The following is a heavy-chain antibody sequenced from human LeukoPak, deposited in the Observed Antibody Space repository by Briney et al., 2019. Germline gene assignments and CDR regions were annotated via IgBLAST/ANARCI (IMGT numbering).Heavy chain of an antibody. Sequence: PSETLSLTCTVSGGSISSYYCSWIRQPAGKGLEWIGRIYTSGSTNYNPSLKSRVTMSVDTSKNQFSLKLSSVTAADTAVYYCAAMTPDYYYYYMDVWGKGTTVTVSS. J-gene: IGHJ6*03. CDR2: IYTSGST. V-gene: IGHV4-4*07. CDR3: AAMTPDYYYYYMDV. D-gene: IGHD4-11*01. CDR1: GGSISSYY.